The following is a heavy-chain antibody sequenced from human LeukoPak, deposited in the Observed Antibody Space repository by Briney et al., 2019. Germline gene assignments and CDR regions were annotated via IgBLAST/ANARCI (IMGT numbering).Heavy chain of an antibody. CDR1: GFTFSSYS. J-gene: IGHJ4*02. CDR2: ISSSSSYI. CDR3: ARDVDYGDFFDY. Sequence: GGSLRLSCAASGFTFSSYSMYWVRQAPGKGLEWVSSISSSSSYIYYADSVKGRFTISRDNAKNSLYLQMNSLRAEDTAVYYCARDVDYGDFFDYWGQGTLVTVSS. D-gene: IGHD4-17*01. V-gene: IGHV3-21*01.